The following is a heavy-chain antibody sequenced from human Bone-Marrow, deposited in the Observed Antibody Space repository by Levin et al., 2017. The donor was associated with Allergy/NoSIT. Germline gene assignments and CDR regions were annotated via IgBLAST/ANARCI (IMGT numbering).Heavy chain of an antibody. CDR2: ISGSGGST. V-gene: IGHV3-23*01. CDR3: AKGYCSSTSCYGYFFDY. Sequence: GGSLRLSCAASGFTFSSYAMSWVRQAPGKGLEWVSAISGSGGSTYYADSVKGRFTISRDNSKNTLYLQMNSLRAEDTAVYYCAKGYCSSTSCYGYFFDYWGQGTLVTVSS. CDR1: GFTFSSYA. D-gene: IGHD2-2*01. J-gene: IGHJ4*02.